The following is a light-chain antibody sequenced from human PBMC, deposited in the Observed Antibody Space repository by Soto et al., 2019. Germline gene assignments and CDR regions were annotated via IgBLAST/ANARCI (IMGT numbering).Light chain of an antibody. V-gene: IGLV2-14*01. CDR1: SSDVGGYNY. J-gene: IGLJ1*01. CDR3: SSYTSSNAYV. Sequence: QSALTQPASVSGSPGQSITISCTGTSSDVGGYNYVSWYKLHPGKAPKLMIYEVSNRPSGVSNRFSGSKSGNTASLTISGLQTEDEADYYCSSYTSSNAYVFGAGTKLTVL. CDR2: EVS.